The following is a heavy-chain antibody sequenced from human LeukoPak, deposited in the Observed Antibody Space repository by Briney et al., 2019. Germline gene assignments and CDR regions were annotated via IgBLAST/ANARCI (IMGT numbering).Heavy chain of an antibody. CDR2: INSDGSIT. D-gene: IGHD5-18*01. CDR1: GFTFTTYW. J-gene: IGHJ6*02. Sequence: GGSLRLSCAASGFTFTTYWMHWVRQAPGKGLVWVSHINSDGSITSYADSVKGRFAISRDNAKNTLYLQMNSLRAEDTAVYYCARDAVDTANAVWGQGTTVTVSS. V-gene: IGHV3-74*01. CDR3: ARDAVDTANAV.